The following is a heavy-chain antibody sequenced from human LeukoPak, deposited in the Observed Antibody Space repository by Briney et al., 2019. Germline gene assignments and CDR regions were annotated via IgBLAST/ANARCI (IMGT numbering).Heavy chain of an antibody. J-gene: IGHJ4*02. Sequence: PSETLSLTCTVSGGSISTYYWGWIRQPAGKGLEWIGYIYNTGSPNYNPSLKSRVTISLDTSKNQFSLNLSSVTAADTAVYYCARQYGRWLQWGGSYFDYWGQGALVTVSS. D-gene: IGHD5-24*01. CDR2: IYNTGSP. CDR1: GGSISTYY. CDR3: ARQYGRWLQWGGSYFDY. V-gene: IGHV4-59*08.